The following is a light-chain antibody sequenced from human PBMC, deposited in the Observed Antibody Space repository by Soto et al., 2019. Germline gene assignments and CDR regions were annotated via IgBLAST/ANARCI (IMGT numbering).Light chain of an antibody. Sequence: EVVLTQSPGTLSLSPGERASHSCRASQSVGSSYLACYQQKPGQAPRVLIYGASSRATGIPDRFSGSGSGTDFTLTISRLEPEDFAVYYCQQYGSSPITFGQGTRLEI. CDR1: QSVGSSY. V-gene: IGKV3-20*01. CDR3: QQYGSSPIT. CDR2: GAS. J-gene: IGKJ5*01.